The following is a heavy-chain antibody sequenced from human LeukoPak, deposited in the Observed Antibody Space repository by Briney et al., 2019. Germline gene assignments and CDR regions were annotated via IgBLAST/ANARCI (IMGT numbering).Heavy chain of an antibody. CDR2: FDPEDGET. D-gene: IGHD3-10*01. CDR3: ATTPGYYGSGSREN. V-gene: IGHV1-24*01. Sequence: GASVNVSCKVSVYTLTELSMHWVRQAPGKGLEWMGGFDPEDGETIYAQKFQGRVTMTEDTSTDTAYMELSSLRSEDTAVYYCATTPGYYGSGSRENWGQGTLVTVSS. J-gene: IGHJ4*02. CDR1: VYTLTELS.